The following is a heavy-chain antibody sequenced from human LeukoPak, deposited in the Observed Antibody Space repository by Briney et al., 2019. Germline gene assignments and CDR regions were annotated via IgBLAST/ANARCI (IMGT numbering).Heavy chain of an antibody. CDR2: ISGSGGST. CDR1: GFTFDDYG. CDR3: AKNMVRGVIMSSSFDY. D-gene: IGHD3-10*01. Sequence: PGGSLRLSCAASGFTFDDYGMSWVRQAPGKGLEWVSGISGSGGSTYYADSVKGRFTISRDNSKNTLYLQMNSLRAEDTAVYYCAKNMVRGVIMSSSFDYWGQGTLVTVSS. J-gene: IGHJ4*02. V-gene: IGHV3-23*01.